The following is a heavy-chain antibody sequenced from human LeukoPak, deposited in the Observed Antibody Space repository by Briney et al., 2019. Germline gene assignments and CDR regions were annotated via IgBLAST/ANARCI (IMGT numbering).Heavy chain of an antibody. J-gene: IGHJ3*02. D-gene: IGHD3-22*01. V-gene: IGHV4-59*01. Sequence: SETLSLTCTVSGGSISSYYWSWIRQPPGKGLEWIGYIYYSGSTNYNPSLKSRVTISVDTSKNQFSLKLSSVTAADTAVYYCARHGSGYYDSSGYSDAFDIWGQGTMVTVSS. CDR2: IYYSGST. CDR3: ARHGSGYYDSSGYSDAFDI. CDR1: GGSISSYY.